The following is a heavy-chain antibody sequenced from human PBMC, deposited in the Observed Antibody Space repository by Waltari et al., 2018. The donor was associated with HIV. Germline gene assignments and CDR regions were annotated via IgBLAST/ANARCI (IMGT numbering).Heavy chain of an antibody. J-gene: IGHJ5*02. CDR2: SIPIFGTA. D-gene: IGHD2-15*01. CDR1: GGTFSSYA. V-gene: IGHV1-69*13. Sequence: QVQLVQSGAEVKKPGSSVKVSCKASGGTFSSYAISWVRQAPGQGLEWMGGSIPIFGTANYAEKVQGRVTSTADESTSTAYMELSSLRSEDTAVYYCASAGGGGSCYSCGWFDPWGQGTLVTVSS. CDR3: ASAGGGGSCYSCGWFDP.